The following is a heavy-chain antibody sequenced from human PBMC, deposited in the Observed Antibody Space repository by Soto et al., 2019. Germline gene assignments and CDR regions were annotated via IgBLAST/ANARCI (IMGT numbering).Heavy chain of an antibody. Sequence: PSETLSLTCTVSGGSISSYYWSWIRQPPRKGLEWIGYIYYSGSTNYNPSLKSRVTISVDTSKNQFSLKLSSVTAADTAVYYCARDTAMKIDYWGQGTLVTVPS. V-gene: IGHV4-59*01. CDR3: ARDTAMKIDY. J-gene: IGHJ4*02. CDR1: GGSISSYY. CDR2: IYYSGST. D-gene: IGHD5-18*01.